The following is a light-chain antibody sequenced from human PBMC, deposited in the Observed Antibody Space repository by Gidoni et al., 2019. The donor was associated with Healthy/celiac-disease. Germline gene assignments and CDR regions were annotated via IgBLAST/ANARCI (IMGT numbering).Light chain of an antibody. V-gene: IGKV1-5*03. CDR1: QSINSW. Sequence: DFQIPQPPSTLSASIGDRVAITCRASQSINSWLAWYQQKPGKAPKLLIYKASSLESGVPSRFSGSGSGTEFTLTISSLQPDDFATYYCQQYNTYALTFGGGTKVEIK. CDR3: QQYNTYALT. CDR2: KAS. J-gene: IGKJ4*01.